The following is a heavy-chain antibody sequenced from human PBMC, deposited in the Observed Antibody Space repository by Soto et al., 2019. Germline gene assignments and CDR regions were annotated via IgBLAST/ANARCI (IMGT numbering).Heavy chain of an antibody. CDR1: GSYITSGDYH. V-gene: IGHV4-30-4*02. J-gene: IGHJ6*02. Sequence: SETLSLTCSVSGSYITSGDYHWTWIRQSPGKGLEWIGYISHSETTYYSPALKNRIIISQDFTINQLSLRLNSVTAADTAMTYCRHSTSCYDDPCVDVWGQGSMVTVSS. CDR2: ISHSETT. CDR3: RHSTSCYDDPCVDV. D-gene: IGHD2-2*01.